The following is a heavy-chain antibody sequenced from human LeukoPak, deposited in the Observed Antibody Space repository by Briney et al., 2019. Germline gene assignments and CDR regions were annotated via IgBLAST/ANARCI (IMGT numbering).Heavy chain of an antibody. CDR2: INSDGSST. J-gene: IGHJ4*02. V-gene: IGHV3-74*01. CDR3: ASSYNYGLPY. CDR1: GFTFSNYW. Sequence: GGSLRLSCAASGFTFSNYWMLWVRQAPGKGLVWVSRINSDGSSTTYADSVKGRFTISRDNAKNTLYLQMNSLRAEGTAVYYCASSYNYGLPYWGQGTLVPVSS. D-gene: IGHD5-24*01.